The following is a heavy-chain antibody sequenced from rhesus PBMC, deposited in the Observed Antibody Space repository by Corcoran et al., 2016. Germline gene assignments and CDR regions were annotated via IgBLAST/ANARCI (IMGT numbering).Heavy chain of an antibody. V-gene: IGHV4-80*01. CDR1: GVSISSFR. J-gene: IGHJ5-1*01. D-gene: IGHD2-2*01. Sequence: QVQLQESGPGLVKPSETLSLTCAVSGVSISSFRWSWVRPPPGRGLEWIGEIDGNSSSTYYDTSLKSRVTISKDTSKDQLSLRLNSMTAADTAVYYCVRSPYFNNYKRFDVWGPGVLVTVSS. CDR2: IDGNSSST. CDR3: VRSPYFNNYKRFDV.